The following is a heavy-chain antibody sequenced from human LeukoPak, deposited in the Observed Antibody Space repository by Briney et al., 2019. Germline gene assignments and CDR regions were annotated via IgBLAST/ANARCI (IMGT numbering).Heavy chain of an antibody. CDR2: ISYDGSNK. CDR3: AKDRLHCGGDCPIDY. D-gene: IGHD2-21*02. V-gene: IGHV3-30*04. CDR1: GFTFSHYA. Sequence: PGGSLRLSCAASGFTFSHYAMHWVRQTPGKGLEWVAVISYDGSNKYYADSVKGRFTISRDNSKNTLYLQMNSLRAEDTAVYYCAKDRLHCGGDCPIDYWGQGTLVTVSS. J-gene: IGHJ4*02.